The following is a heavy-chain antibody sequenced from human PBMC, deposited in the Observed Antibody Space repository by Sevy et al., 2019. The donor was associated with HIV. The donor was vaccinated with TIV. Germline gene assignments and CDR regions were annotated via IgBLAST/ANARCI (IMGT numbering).Heavy chain of an antibody. CDR1: GFSLSDHA. CDR3: ARFVGYCSGGRCSIIDF. CDR2: ISYNGRNQ. V-gene: IGHV3-30*04. J-gene: IGHJ4*02. D-gene: IGHD2-15*01. Sequence: GGSLRLSCAASGFSLSDHAVSWVRQTPGKGLEWLAVISYNGRNQYYVDSVKGRFTISKDDSKNTLYLQLNSLRAKDTAVYYCARFVGYCSGGRCSIIDFWGQGTLVTVSS.